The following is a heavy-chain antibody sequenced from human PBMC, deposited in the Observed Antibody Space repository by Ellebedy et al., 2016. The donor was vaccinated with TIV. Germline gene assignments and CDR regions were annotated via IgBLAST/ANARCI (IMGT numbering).Heavy chain of an antibody. CDR1: GYTFIDYG. V-gene: IGHV1-18*01. CDR3: ARYSGSGTYYRNGMDV. CDR2: VRAYSGNT. Sequence: AASVKVSCKSSGYTFIDYGISWARQAPGQGLDWMGWVRAYSGNTNYADNLQGRVTMTTDTYTDTAYMELRSLGSDDTAVYYCARYSGSGTYYRNGMDVWGQGTTVTVSS. D-gene: IGHD3-10*01. J-gene: IGHJ6*02.